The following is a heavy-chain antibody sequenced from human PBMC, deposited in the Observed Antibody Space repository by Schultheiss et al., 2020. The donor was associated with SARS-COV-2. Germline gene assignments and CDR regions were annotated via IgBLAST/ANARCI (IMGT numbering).Heavy chain of an antibody. J-gene: IGHJ4*02. CDR2: IIPIFGTA. CDR3: AKGYSSSWYYFDY. D-gene: IGHD6-13*01. Sequence: SVKVSCKASGGTFSSYAISWVRQAPGQGLEWMGGIIPIFGTANYAQKFQGRVTITADKSTSTAYMELSSLRSEDTAVYYCAKGYSSSWYYFDYWGQGTLVTVSS. V-gene: IGHV1-69*06. CDR1: GGTFSSYA.